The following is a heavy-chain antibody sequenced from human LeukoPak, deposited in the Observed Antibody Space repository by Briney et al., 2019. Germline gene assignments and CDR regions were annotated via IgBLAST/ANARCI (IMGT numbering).Heavy chain of an antibody. CDR2: ISYDGSNK. Sequence: QAGGSLRLSCAASGFTFSSYAMHWVRQAPGKGLEWVAVISYDGSNKYYADSVKGRFTVSRDNSKNTLYLQMNSLRAEDTAVYYCAINSVATSEDYWGQGTLVTVSS. D-gene: IGHD5-12*01. CDR1: GFTFSSYA. J-gene: IGHJ4*02. V-gene: IGHV3-30*04. CDR3: AINSVATSEDY.